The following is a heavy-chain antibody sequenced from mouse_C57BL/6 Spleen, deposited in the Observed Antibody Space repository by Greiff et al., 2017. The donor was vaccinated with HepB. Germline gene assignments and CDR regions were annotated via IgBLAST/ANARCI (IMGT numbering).Heavy chain of an antibody. CDR1: GFTFSDYG. V-gene: IGHV5-17*01. CDR2: ISSGSSTI. J-gene: IGHJ4*01. D-gene: IGHD2-4*01. CDR3: APYDYDGDYYAMDY. Sequence: EVKLMESGGGLVKPGGSLKLSCAASGFTFSDYGMHWVRQAPEKGLEWVAYISSGSSTIYYADTVKGRFTISRDNAKNTLFLQMTSLRSEDTAMYYCAPYDYDGDYYAMDYWGQGTSVTVSS.